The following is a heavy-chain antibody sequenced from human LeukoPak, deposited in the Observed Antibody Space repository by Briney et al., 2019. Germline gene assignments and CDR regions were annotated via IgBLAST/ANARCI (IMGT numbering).Heavy chain of an antibody. Sequence: SETLSLTCAVSGNSISTFHWSWIRQPPGRGLEWVGFMYPDGSTNYNPSLGSRVTMSVDTSKNQFSLKLSSVTAADTAVYYCAREDYGDYGAFDYWGQGTLVTVSS. CDR3: AREDYGDYGAFDY. V-gene: IGHV4-59*12. J-gene: IGHJ4*02. CDR2: MYPDGST. D-gene: IGHD4-17*01. CDR1: GNSISTFH.